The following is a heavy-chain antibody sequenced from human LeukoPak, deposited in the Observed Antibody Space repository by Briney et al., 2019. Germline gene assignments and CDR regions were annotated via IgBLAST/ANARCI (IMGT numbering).Heavy chain of an antibody. J-gene: IGHJ6*02. V-gene: IGHV3-21*01. CDR1: GFTFSSFS. CDR2: ISSGGSYI. Sequence: GGSLRLSCAASGFTFSSFSMNWVRQAPEKGLEWVSSISSGGSYIYYADSVKGRFTISRDNAKNSLYLQMNSLRAEDTAVYYCARDRWAILTGSENYYFYGMDVWGQGTTVTVSS. CDR3: ARDRWAILTGSENYYFYGMDV. D-gene: IGHD3-9*01.